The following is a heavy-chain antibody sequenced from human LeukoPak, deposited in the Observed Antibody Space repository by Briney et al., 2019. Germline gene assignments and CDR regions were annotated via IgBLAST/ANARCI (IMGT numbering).Heavy chain of an antibody. Sequence: GGSLRLSCAASGFTFSSYAMSWVRQAPGKGPEWVATISVSGGSTYFADSVKGRFTISRDDSKNTLSLQMNGLRAEDTAVYFCVTRSYYARSHYYGSFDCWGQGTLVTVSS. CDR3: VTRSYYARSHYYGSFDC. V-gene: IGHV3-23*01. D-gene: IGHD3-22*01. CDR1: GFTFSSYA. J-gene: IGHJ4*02. CDR2: ISVSGGST.